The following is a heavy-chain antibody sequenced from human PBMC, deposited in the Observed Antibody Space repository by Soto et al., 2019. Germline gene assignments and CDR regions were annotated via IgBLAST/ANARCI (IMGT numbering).Heavy chain of an antibody. V-gene: IGHV1-69*13. D-gene: IGHD3-22*01. CDR2: IIPIFGTA. CDR1: GGTFSSYA. Sequence: GASVKVSCKASGGTFSSYAISSVRQAPGQGLEWMGGIIPIFGTANYAQKFQGRVTITADESTSTAYMELSSLRSEDTAVYYCARGGRDYYDSSGYYAPGFDYWGQGTLVTVSS. J-gene: IGHJ4*02. CDR3: ARGGRDYYDSSGYYAPGFDY.